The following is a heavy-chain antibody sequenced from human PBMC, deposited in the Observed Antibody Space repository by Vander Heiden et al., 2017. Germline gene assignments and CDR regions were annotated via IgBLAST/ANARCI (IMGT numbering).Heavy chain of an antibody. J-gene: IGHJ4*01. CDR1: GFTFSSYS. CDR3: ARDGIDIG. V-gene: IGHV3-48*02. Sequence: EVQLVESGGGLVQPGGSLRLSCAASGFTFSSYSMNWVRQAPGKGLEWVSYISSRRRTIDYADSVKGRFTISRDNAKNSLYMKMNSLRDEDTAVYYCARDGIDIGWGHGSLVTVSS. CDR2: ISSRRRTI. D-gene: IGHD2-15*01.